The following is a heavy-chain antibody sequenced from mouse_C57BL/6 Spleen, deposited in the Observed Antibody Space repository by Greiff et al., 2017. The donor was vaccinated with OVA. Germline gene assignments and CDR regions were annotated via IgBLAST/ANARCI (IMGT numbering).Heavy chain of an antibody. V-gene: IGHV1-15*01. CDR3: TRDSSSYVHFDY. D-gene: IGHD3-2*02. CDR2: IDPETGGT. Sequence: VQLQQSGAELVRPGASVTLSCKASGYTFTDYEMHWVKQTPVHGLEWIGAIDPETGGTAYNQKFKGKGILTADKSSGTAYMELRSLTSEDSAVYYCTRDSSSYVHFDYWGKGTTVTVSS. J-gene: IGHJ2*01. CDR1: GYTFTDYE.